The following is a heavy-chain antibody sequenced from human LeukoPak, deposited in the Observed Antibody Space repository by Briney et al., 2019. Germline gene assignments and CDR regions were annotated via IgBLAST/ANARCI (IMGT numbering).Heavy chain of an antibody. V-gene: IGHV1-18*04. Sequence: ASVEVSCKASGYTFTSYYMHWVRQAPGQGLEWMGWISAYNGNTNYAQKLQGRVTMTTDTSTSTAYMELRSLRSDDTAVYYCARGTSTRGTFDIWGQGTMVTVSS. D-gene: IGHD2-2*01. CDR2: ISAYNGNT. J-gene: IGHJ3*02. CDR1: GYTFTSYY. CDR3: ARGTSTRGTFDI.